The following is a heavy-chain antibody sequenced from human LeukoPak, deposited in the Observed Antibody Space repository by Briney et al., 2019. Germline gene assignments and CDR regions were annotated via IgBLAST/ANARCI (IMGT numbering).Heavy chain of an antibody. CDR1: GGSVSSGSYY. D-gene: IGHD6-13*01. V-gene: IGHV4-61*01. Sequence: SETLSLTCSVAGGSVSSGSYYWSWIRQPPGKGLEWIGYIHHSGSTNYNPSFKSRVTISVDTSKKQFSLKLNSVTAADTAVYYCARGAAAAIWGQGTMVKVSS. CDR3: ARGAAAAI. J-gene: IGHJ3*02. CDR2: IHHSGST.